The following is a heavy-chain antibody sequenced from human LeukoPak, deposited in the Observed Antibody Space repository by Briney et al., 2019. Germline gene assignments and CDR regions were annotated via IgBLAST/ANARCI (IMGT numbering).Heavy chain of an antibody. CDR3: AKDDRNPISGSYYYFDY. V-gene: IGHV3-23*01. D-gene: IGHD1-26*01. CDR2: ISGSGGST. Sequence: GGSLRLSCPASGFTFDDYGMSWVRQAPGKGLEWVSAISGSGGSTYYADSVKGRFTVSRDNSKNTLYLQMNSLRAEDTAVYYCAKDDRNPISGSYYYFDYWGQGTLVTVSS. J-gene: IGHJ4*02. CDR1: GFTFDDYG.